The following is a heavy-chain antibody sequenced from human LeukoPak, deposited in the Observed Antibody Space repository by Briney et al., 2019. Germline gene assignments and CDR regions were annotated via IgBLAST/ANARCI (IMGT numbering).Heavy chain of an antibody. CDR3: ARSWGTNDY. CDR2: ISYDGNNK. Sequence: PGRSLRLSCAASGFTFSTYGMHWVRQAPGKGLEWVAIISYDGNNKYYAASVKGRFTISRDNSKNTLFLQMNSLGADDTAVYYCARSWGTNDYWGQGTLVTVSS. V-gene: IGHV3-30*03. J-gene: IGHJ4*02. CDR1: GFTFSTYG. D-gene: IGHD1/OR15-1a*01.